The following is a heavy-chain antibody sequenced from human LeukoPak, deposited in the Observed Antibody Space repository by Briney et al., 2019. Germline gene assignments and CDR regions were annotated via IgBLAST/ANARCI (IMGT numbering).Heavy chain of an antibody. D-gene: IGHD4-17*01. Sequence: GGSLRLSCAAPGITFSSYSMNWVRQAPGKGLEWVSSISSSSNNIYYADSVKGRFTIARDNAKYSLSLQMNSLRVEDTAVYYCARDGVRGFTATTPFDYWGPGTLVTVSS. J-gene: IGHJ4*02. CDR1: GITFSSYS. V-gene: IGHV3-21*01. CDR3: ARDGVRGFTATTPFDY. CDR2: ISSSSNNI.